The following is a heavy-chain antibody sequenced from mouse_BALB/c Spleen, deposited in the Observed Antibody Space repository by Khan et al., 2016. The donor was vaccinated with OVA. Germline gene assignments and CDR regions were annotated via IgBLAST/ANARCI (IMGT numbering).Heavy chain of an antibody. Sequence: VKLVESGPGLAAPSQSLSITCTISGFSLTNYGVHWVRQPPGKGLEWLVLMWSDGSATYNSALKSRLTISMDNSKSQVFLKMHSLQTDDTAMYFCARQPYYHYNVMDYWGQGTSVTVSS. CDR2: MWSDGSA. CDR1: GFSLTNYG. CDR3: ARQPYYHYNVMDY. J-gene: IGHJ4*01. V-gene: IGHV2-6-1*01. D-gene: IGHD2-10*01.